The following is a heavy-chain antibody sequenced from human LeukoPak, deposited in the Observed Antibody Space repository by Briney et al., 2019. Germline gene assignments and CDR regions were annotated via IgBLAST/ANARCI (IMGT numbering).Heavy chain of an antibody. D-gene: IGHD3-3*01. CDR2: IYYSGST. Sequence: SETLSLTCTVSGGSISSYYWSWIRQPPGKGLEWIGYIYYSGSTNYNPSLKSRVTISVDTSMNQFSLKLSSVTAADTAVYYCARERYYDFWSGYSDWGKGTTVTVSS. J-gene: IGHJ6*04. CDR1: GGSISSYY. V-gene: IGHV4-59*01. CDR3: ARERYYDFWSGYSD.